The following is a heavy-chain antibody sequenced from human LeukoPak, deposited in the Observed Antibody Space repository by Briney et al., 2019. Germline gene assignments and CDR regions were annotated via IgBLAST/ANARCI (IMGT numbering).Heavy chain of an antibody. V-gene: IGHV3-7*01. CDR3: ATSFSTPADY. J-gene: IGHJ4*02. CDR2: IKQDGSEK. Sequence: GGSLRLSCAASGIIFSNYWMSWVRQAPGKGLEWVANIKQDGSEKYYVDSVKGRFTISRDNAKNSLYLQMNSLRAEDTAVYYCATSFSTPADYWGQGTLVTVSS. CDR1: GIIFSNYW. D-gene: IGHD2-2*01.